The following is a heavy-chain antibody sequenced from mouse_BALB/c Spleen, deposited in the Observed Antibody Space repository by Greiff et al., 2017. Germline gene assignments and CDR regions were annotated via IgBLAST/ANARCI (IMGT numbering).Heavy chain of an antibody. V-gene: IGHV1-14*01. CDR3: ARSYDYGRKGFAY. D-gene: IGHD2-4*01. Sequence: EVQLQQSGPELVKPGASVKMSCKASGYTFTSYVMHWVKQKPGQGLEWIGYINPYNDGTKYNEKFKGKATLTSDKSSSTAYMELSSLTSEDSAVYYCARSYDYGRKGFAYWGQGTLVTVSA. CDR1: GYTFTSYV. J-gene: IGHJ3*01. CDR2: INPYNDGT.